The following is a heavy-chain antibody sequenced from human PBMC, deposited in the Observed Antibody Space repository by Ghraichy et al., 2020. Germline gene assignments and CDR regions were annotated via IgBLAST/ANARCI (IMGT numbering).Heavy chain of an antibody. V-gene: IGHV3-33*01. D-gene: IGHD5-18*01. CDR3: ARDRSLLNTAMVY. CDR2: IWYDGSNK. Sequence: GGSLRLSCAASGFTFSSYGMHWVRQAPGKGLEWVAVIWYDGSNKYYADSVKGRFTISRDNSKNTLYLQMNSLRAEDTAVYYCARDRSLLNTAMVYWGQGTLVTVSS. J-gene: IGHJ4*02. CDR1: GFTFSSYG.